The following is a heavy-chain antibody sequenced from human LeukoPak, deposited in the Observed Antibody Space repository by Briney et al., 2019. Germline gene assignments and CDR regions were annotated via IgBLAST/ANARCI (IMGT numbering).Heavy chain of an antibody. Sequence: WGSLRLSCAASGFTFSSYAMSWVRQAPGKGLEWVSAISGSGGSTYYADSVKGRFTISRDNSKNTLYLQMNSLRAEDTAVYYCAGVRGVSPFDYWGQGTLVTVSS. CDR3: AGVRGVSPFDY. V-gene: IGHV3-23*01. CDR2: ISGSGGST. D-gene: IGHD3-10*01. CDR1: GFTFSSYA. J-gene: IGHJ4*02.